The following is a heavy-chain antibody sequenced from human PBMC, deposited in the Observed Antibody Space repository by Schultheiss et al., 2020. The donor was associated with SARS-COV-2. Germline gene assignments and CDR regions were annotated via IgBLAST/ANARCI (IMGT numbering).Heavy chain of an antibody. CDR3: AKAGLSRYWQSSGSPFAFYHYGMDV. V-gene: IGHV3-48*02. CDR1: GFTFSSYS. J-gene: IGHJ6*02. Sequence: GGSLRLSCAASGFTFSSYSMNWVRQAPGKGLEWVSYISSSSSTIYYADSVKGRFTISRDNAKNSLYLQMNSLRDEDTAVYYCAKAGLSRYWQSSGSPFAFYHYGMDVWGQGTTVTVSS. D-gene: IGHD3-22*01. CDR2: ISSSSSTI.